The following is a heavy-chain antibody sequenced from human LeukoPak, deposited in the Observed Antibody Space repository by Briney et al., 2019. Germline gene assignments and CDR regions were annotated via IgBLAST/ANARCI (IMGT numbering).Heavy chain of an antibody. CDR2: IYYSGST. D-gene: IGHD2-21*01. J-gene: IGHJ4*02. CDR3: ASARSVWDY. Sequence: SETLSLTCTVSGGSISSSSSYWGWIRQPPGKGLEWIGGIYYSGSTYYNPSLKSRVTISVDTSKNQFSLKLSSVTAADTAVYYCASARSVWDYWGQGTLVTVSS. CDR1: GGSISSSSSY. V-gene: IGHV4-39*01.